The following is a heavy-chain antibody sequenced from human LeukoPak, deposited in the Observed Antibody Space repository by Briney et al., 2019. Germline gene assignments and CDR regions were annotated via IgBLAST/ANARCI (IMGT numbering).Heavy chain of an antibody. CDR1: GFTFNSFG. CDR3: ARGRDPYYFDY. V-gene: IGHV3-48*04. Sequence: PGGSLRLSCAASGFTFNSFGMSWVRQAPGKGLEWLSYISSSSSTIYYADSVRGRFTISRDNAKNSLYLQINSLRADDTAVYYCARGRDPYYFDYWGQGTLVTVSS. CDR2: ISSSSSTI. J-gene: IGHJ4*02.